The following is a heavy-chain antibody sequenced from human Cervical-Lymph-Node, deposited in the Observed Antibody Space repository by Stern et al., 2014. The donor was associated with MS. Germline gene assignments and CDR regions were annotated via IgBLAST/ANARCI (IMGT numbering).Heavy chain of an antibody. Sequence: VQLVESGPEVKKPGASAMVSCKTSGYTFPNYYIHWVRQAPGQGLEWMGIINPNGSVTASAQKFQGRLTMTRDTSTTTVYMRLITLTSEDTAMYYCTRAVGGVGREWGQGTLVFVSS. CDR1: GYTFPNYY. V-gene: IGHV1-46*01. CDR2: INPNGSVT. J-gene: IGHJ4*02. D-gene: IGHD3-16*01. CDR3: TRAVGGVGRE.